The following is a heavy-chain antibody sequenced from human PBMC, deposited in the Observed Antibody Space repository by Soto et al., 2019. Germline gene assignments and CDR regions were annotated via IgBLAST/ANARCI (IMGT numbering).Heavy chain of an antibody. CDR2: IKHSGST. CDR3: ARGREGIAAAGTFVWFDP. D-gene: IGHD6-13*01. J-gene: IGHJ5*02. V-gene: IGHV4-34*01. Sequence: PSETLSLTCAVYGGSFSVYYWSWIRQPPGKGLEWIGEIKHSGSTNYNPSLKSRVTISVDTSKNQFSLRLSFVTAADTAVYHCARGREGIAAAGTFVWFDPWGQGTLVTVSS. CDR1: GGSFSVYY.